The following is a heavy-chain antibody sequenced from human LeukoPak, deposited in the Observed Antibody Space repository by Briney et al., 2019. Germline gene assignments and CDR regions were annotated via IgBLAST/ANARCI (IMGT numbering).Heavy chain of an antibody. CDR3: AIFTVTTRWFDP. Sequence: ASVKVSCKASGYTFTGYYMHWVRQAPGQGLEWMGWINPNSGGTNYAQKFQGRGTMTRDTSISTAYMELSRLRSDDTAVYYCAIFTVTTRWFDPWGQGTLVTVSS. CDR1: GYTFTGYY. CDR2: INPNSGGT. J-gene: IGHJ5*02. D-gene: IGHD4-17*01. V-gene: IGHV1-2*02.